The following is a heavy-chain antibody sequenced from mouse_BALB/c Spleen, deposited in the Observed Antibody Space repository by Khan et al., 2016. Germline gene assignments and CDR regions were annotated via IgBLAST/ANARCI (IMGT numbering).Heavy chain of an antibody. D-gene: IGHD2-1*01. CDR2: ISSGGGST. V-gene: IGHV5-12-1*01. Sequence: EVELVESGGGLVKPGGSLKLSCAASGFAFSSYDMSWVRQTPEKRLEWVAYISSGGGSTYYPDTVKGRFTISRDNAKNTLYLQMSSLKSEATAMYYCARQRYGNYYYYAMDYWGQGTSVTVSS. J-gene: IGHJ4*01. CDR3: ARQRYGNYYYYAMDY. CDR1: GFAFSSYD.